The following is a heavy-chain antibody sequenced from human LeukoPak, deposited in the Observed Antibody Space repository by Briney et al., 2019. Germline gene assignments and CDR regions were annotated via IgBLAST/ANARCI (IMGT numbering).Heavy chain of an antibody. D-gene: IGHD3-10*01. CDR3: ARLSAMVRGPEDIYYFEY. Sequence: GGSLRLSCAASGFTFSSYWMHWVRQAPGKGLVWVSRINSDGSSTSYADSVKGRFTISRDNAKNTLYLQMNSLRAEDTAVYYCARLSAMVRGPEDIYYFEYWGQGTLVTVSS. CDR1: GFTFSSYW. CDR2: INSDGSST. J-gene: IGHJ4*02. V-gene: IGHV3-74*01.